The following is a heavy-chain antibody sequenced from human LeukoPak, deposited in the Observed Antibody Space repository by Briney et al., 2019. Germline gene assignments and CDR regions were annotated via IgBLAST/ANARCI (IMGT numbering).Heavy chain of an antibody. Sequence: KPSETLSLACTVSGGSISSYYWSWIRQPPGKGLEWIGYIYYSGSTNYNPSLKSRVTISVVTSKNQFSLKLSSVTAADTAVYYCARLLLWFGESWYFDLWGRGTLVTVSS. D-gene: IGHD3-10*01. CDR1: GGSISSYY. V-gene: IGHV4-59*08. CDR3: ARLLLWFGESWYFDL. CDR2: IYYSGST. J-gene: IGHJ2*01.